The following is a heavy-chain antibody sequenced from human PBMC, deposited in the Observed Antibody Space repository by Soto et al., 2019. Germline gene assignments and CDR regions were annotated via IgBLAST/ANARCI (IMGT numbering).Heavy chain of an antibody. CDR1: GFIFRSFA. CDR2: ISGSGGTT. CDR3: AQVVSSASGG. Sequence: EVQLLESGGGLVQPGGSLRLSCAASGFIFRSFAMNWVRQVPGKGLEWVSGISGSGGTTYYADSVKGRFTISRDNSKNTGYLQMNSLRAEDTAVYYCAQVVSSASGGWGQGILVTVSS. J-gene: IGHJ4*02. D-gene: IGHD3-10*01. V-gene: IGHV3-23*01.